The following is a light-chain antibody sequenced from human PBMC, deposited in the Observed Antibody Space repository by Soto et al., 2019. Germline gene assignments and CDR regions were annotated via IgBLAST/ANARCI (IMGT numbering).Light chain of an antibody. V-gene: IGLV2-8*01. J-gene: IGLJ2*01. Sequence: QSALTQPPSASGSPGQSVAISCTGTSSDVGGYNYVSWYQQHPGKAPKLMIYEVNKRPSGVPDRFSGSKSGNTASLTVSGLQAEDEAAYYCSSSTASSTPVFGSGTKLTVL. CDR1: SSDVGGYNY. CDR3: SSSTASSTPV. CDR2: EVN.